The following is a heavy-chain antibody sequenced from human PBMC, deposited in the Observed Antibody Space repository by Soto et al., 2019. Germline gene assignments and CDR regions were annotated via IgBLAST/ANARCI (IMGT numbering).Heavy chain of an antibody. CDR1: GGTFSSYA. J-gene: IGHJ6*02. Sequence: ASVKVSCEASGGTFSSYAISWVRQAPGQGLEWMGGIIPIFGTANYAQKFQGRVTITADESTSTAYMELSSLRSEDTAVYYCARGDTAMVISYYYYGMDVWGQGTTVTVSS. CDR3: ARGDTAMVISYYYYGMDV. V-gene: IGHV1-69*13. D-gene: IGHD5-18*01. CDR2: IIPIFGTA.